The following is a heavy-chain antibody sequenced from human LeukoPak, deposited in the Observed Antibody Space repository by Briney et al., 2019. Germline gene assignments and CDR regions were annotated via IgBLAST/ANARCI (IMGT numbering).Heavy chain of an antibody. Sequence: GGSLRLSCAASGFTFSSYSMNWVRQAPGKGLERVSYISSTSSTIYYADSVKGRFTISRDNAKNSLYLQMNGLSAEDTAVYYCARDDGYCSSTSCYGIDYWGQGTLVTVSS. CDR1: GFTFSSYS. J-gene: IGHJ4*02. D-gene: IGHD2-2*01. V-gene: IGHV3-48*01. CDR3: ARDDGYCSSTSCYGIDY. CDR2: ISSTSSTI.